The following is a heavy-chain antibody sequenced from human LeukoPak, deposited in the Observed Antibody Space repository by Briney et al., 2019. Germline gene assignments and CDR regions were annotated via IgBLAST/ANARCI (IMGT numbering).Heavy chain of an antibody. J-gene: IGHJ4*02. CDR1: GFTVSSNY. D-gene: IGHD4-17*01. CDR2: IYSGGST. V-gene: IGHV3-66*01. CDR3: ARVDYGDYGFDY. Sequence: PGGSLRLSCAAFGFTVSSNYMSWVRQAPGKGLEWVSVIYSGGSTYYADSVKGRFIISRDNSKNTLYLQMNSLRAEDTAVYYCARVDYGDYGFDYWGQGTLVTVSS.